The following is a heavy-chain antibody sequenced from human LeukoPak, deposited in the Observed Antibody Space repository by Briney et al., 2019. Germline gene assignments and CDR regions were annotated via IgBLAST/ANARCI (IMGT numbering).Heavy chain of an antibody. V-gene: IGHV3-21*01. J-gene: IGHJ4*02. Sequence: SGGSLRLSCAASGFTFSSYSMNWVRQAPGKGLEWVSSISSSSSYIYYADSVKGRFTISRDNAKNSLYLQMNSLRAEDTAVYYCARDGLTGDVFDYWGQGTLVTVSS. D-gene: IGHD2-21*02. CDR3: ARDGLTGDVFDY. CDR1: GFTFSSYS. CDR2: ISSSSSYI.